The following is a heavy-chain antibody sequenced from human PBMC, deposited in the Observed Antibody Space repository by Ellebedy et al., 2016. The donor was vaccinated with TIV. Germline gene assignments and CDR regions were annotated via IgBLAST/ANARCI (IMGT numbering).Heavy chain of an antibody. Sequence: PGGSLRLSCAASGFSFSSYAMSWVRQAPRKGLEWVSAISGSGGNTYYADSVKGRFTISRDNSKNTLYLQMNNLRAEDTAVYYCATNDFLGIFYYWGQGTLVTVSS. CDR3: ATNDFLGIFYY. J-gene: IGHJ4*02. V-gene: IGHV3-23*01. D-gene: IGHD1-1*01. CDR2: ISGSGGNT. CDR1: GFSFSSYA.